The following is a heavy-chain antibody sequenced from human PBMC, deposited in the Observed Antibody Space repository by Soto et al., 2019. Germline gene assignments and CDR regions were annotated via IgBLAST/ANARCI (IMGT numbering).Heavy chain of an antibody. Sequence: EVQLVESGGGLIQPGGSLRLSCAASGLVVSTSYMTWVRQAPGQGLEWVSTIYGGSTTYYGDSVQGRFTISRDNSKNTVYLQMNRLGAEDTAVYFCASLYGSGLYFEYWGQGALVTVSS. CDR2: IYGGSTT. CDR1: GLVVSTSY. CDR3: ASLYGSGLYFEY. D-gene: IGHD3-10*01. J-gene: IGHJ4*02. V-gene: IGHV3-53*01.